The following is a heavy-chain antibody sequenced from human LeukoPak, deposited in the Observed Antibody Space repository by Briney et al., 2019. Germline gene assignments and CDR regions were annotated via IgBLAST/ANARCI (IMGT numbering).Heavy chain of an antibody. CDR1: GFTFSSYA. J-gene: IGHJ4*02. CDR3: ARPETVVVVISLVDY. D-gene: IGHD3-22*01. CDR2: ISYDGSNK. V-gene: IGHV3-30-3*01. Sequence: GGSLRLSCAASGFTFSSYAMHWVRQAPGKGLEWVAVISYDGSNKYYADSVKGRFSISRDNSKNTLYLQMNSLRAEDTAVYYCARPETVVVVISLVDYWGQGTLVTVSS.